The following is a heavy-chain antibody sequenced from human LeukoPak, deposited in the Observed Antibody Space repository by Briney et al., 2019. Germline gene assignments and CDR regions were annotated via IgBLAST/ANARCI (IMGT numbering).Heavy chain of an antibody. D-gene: IGHD3-22*01. J-gene: IGHJ1*01. Sequence: GGSLRHSCAASGFSFSSYWMNWVRQAPGKGLEWVSAISGSGGSTYYADSVKGRFTISRDNSKNTLYLQMNSLRAEDTAVYYCAKLTRYYYDSSGYTYFQHWGQGTLVTVSS. CDR1: GFSFSSYW. V-gene: IGHV3-23*01. CDR3: AKLTRYYYDSSGYTYFQH. CDR2: ISGSGGST.